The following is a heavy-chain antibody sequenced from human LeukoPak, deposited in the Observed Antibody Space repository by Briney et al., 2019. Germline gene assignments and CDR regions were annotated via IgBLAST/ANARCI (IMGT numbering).Heavy chain of an antibody. CDR1: GFTFSSYA. V-gene: IGHV3-23*01. CDR3: APKGSGWYVVGS. Sequence: GGSLRLSCAASGFTFSSYAMSWVRQAPGKGLEWVSAISGSGGSTYYADSVKGRFTISRDNSKNTLYLQMNSLRAEDTAVYYCAPKGSGWYVVGSWGQGTLVTVSS. J-gene: IGHJ4*02. D-gene: IGHD6-19*01. CDR2: ISGSGGST.